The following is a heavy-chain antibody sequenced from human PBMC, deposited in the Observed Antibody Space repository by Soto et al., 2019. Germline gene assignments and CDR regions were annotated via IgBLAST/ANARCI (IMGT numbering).Heavy chain of an antibody. J-gene: IGHJ3*02. V-gene: IGHV3-7*03. CDR1: GFTFSSYW. CDR2: IKQDGSEK. Sequence: GGSLRLSCAASGFTFSSYWLSWVRQAPGKGLEWVANIKQDGSEKYYVDSVKGRFTISRDNGKNSLYLQMNTLRAEDTAVYYCARVGSSSFDAFNIWGQGPMVPVS. CDR3: ARVGSSSFDAFNI. D-gene: IGHD6-13*01.